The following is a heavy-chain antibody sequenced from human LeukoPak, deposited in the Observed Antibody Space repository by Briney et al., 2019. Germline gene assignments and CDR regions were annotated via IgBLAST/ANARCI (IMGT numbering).Heavy chain of an antibody. CDR3: ARVGERFLEWLDQTGFDI. CDR2: ISAYNGNT. V-gene: IGHV1-18*01. CDR1: GYTFTSYG. D-gene: IGHD3-3*01. J-gene: IGHJ3*02. Sequence: ASVKVSCKASGYTFTSYGISWVRQAPGQGLEWMGWISAYNGNTNYAQKLQGRVTMTTDTSTSTAYMELRSLRSDDTAVYYCARVGERFLEWLDQTGFDIWGQGTMVTVSS.